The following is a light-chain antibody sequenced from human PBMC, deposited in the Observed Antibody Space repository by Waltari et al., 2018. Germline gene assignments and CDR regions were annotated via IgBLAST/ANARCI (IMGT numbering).Light chain of an antibody. J-gene: IGKJ3*01. Sequence: DIQLTQSPSFLSASVGDSVTITCRASQGVSSYLAWYQQKPGTAPKLLLYAASNLQSGVPSRFSGSGSGTEFTLTISSLQPEDCAAYYCQQLNSFPPTFGPGTKVDIK. CDR2: AAS. CDR3: QQLNSFPPT. V-gene: IGKV1-9*01. CDR1: QGVSSY.